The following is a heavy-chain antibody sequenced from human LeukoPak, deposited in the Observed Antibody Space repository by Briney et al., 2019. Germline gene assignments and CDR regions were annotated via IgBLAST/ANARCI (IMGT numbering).Heavy chain of an antibody. CDR1: GFTFSSYA. D-gene: IGHD5-18*01. Sequence: GESLKISCAASGFTFSSYAMSWVRQAPGKGLEWVSAISGSGSSTYYADSVGGRFTFSRDNSKNTLSLQMNSLRAEDTAVYYCAKGPSRGYSFGYLHHWGQGTLVTVSS. CDR2: ISGSGSST. V-gene: IGHV3-23*01. CDR3: AKGPSRGYSFGYLHH. J-gene: IGHJ1*01.